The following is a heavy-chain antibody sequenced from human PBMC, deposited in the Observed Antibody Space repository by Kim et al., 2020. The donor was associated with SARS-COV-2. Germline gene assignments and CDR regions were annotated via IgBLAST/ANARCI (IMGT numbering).Heavy chain of an antibody. V-gene: IGHV3-23*01. J-gene: IGHJ4*02. CDR1: GFTFSSYA. CDR3: AKGSGPFDY. D-gene: IGHD6-25*01. Sequence: GGSLRLSCAASGFTFSSYAMTWVRQAPGKGLEWVSAISGSGTSTYYADSVKGRFTISRDNSKNTLYLQMNSLRAGDTAVYYCAKGSGPFDYWGQGTLVTVSS. CDR2: ISGSGTST.